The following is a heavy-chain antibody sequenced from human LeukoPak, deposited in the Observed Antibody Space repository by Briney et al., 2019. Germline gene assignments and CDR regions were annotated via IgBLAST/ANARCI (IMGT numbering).Heavy chain of an antibody. V-gene: IGHV3-48*01. CDR1: GFTFSSYS. J-gene: IGHJ2*01. CDR3: ARHDLWYFDL. Sequence: GGFLRLSCAASGFTFSSYSMNWVRQAPGKGLEWVSYISSSSSTIYYADSVKGRFTISRDNAKNSLYLQMNSLRAEDTAVYYCARHDLWYFDLWGRGTLVTVSS. CDR2: ISSSSSTI.